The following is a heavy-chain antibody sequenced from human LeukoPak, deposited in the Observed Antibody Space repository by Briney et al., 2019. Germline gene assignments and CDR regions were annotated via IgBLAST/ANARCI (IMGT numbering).Heavy chain of an antibody. J-gene: IGHJ4*02. CDR2: IYYSGST. CDR1: GGSISSYY. CDR3: ARAGYSFGLDY. Sequence: SETLSLTCTVSGGSISSYYWSWIRQPPGKGLEWIGYIYYSGSTNYNPSLKSRATISADTSKNQFSLKLSSVTAADTAVYYCARAGYSFGLDYWGQGTLVTVSS. V-gene: IGHV4-59*01. D-gene: IGHD5-18*01.